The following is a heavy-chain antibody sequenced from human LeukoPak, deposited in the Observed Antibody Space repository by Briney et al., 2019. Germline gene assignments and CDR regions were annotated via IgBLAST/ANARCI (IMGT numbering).Heavy chain of an antibody. Sequence: PSETLSLTCAVYGGPFSGYYWSWIRQPPGKGPEWIGEINHIGSTNYNPSLKSRLTLSVDTSKNLFSLKLSSVTAADTAVYYCARRLLGYCSGGSCYSGYFQHWGQGTLVTVSS. J-gene: IGHJ1*01. D-gene: IGHD2-15*01. V-gene: IGHV4-34*01. CDR2: INHIGST. CDR3: ARRLLGYCSGGSCYSGYFQH. CDR1: GGPFSGYY.